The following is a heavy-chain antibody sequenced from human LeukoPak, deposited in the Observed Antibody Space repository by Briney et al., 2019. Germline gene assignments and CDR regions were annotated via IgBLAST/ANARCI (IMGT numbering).Heavy chain of an antibody. D-gene: IGHD2/OR15-2a*01. V-gene: IGHV3-7*01. Sequence: GGSLRLSCAASAITFSNSWMNWVRQAPGEGLEWVATIKPDGSEKWYVNSVKGRFTISRDNAKNSLYLQMDSLTAEDTAVYYCTRKGSQWDFLVDYWGQGTRVAVSP. CDR2: IKPDGSEK. J-gene: IGHJ4*02. CDR1: AITFSNSW. CDR3: TRKGSQWDFLVDY.